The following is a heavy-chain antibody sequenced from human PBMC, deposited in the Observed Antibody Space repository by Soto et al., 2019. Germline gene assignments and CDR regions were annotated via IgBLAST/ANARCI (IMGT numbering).Heavy chain of an antibody. CDR2: ISSSSSTI. CDR3: ARVIWSGHLTSDL. Sequence: EVQVVESGGGLVQPGGSLRLSCAASGFTFSSNRMNWVRQASGKGLEWISYISSSSSTIYADSVKGRFTISRDNAKNSLYLQMNSMRDEDTAVYYCARVIWSGHLTSDLWGQGTLVTVSS. CDR1: GFTFSSNR. J-gene: IGHJ5*02. V-gene: IGHV3-48*02. D-gene: IGHD3-3*01.